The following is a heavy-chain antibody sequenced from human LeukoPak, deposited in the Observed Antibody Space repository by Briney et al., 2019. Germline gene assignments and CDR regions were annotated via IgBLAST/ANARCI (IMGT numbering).Heavy chain of an antibody. CDR3: ARSSGTWDLFDY. J-gene: IGHJ4*02. Sequence: ASVKVSCKASGYTFTRYGISWVRQAPGQGLEGMGWISAYNGNTNYAQKLQGRVTMTTDTSTSTAYMELRSLRSDDTAVYYCARSSGTWDLFDYWGQGTLVTVSS. CDR2: ISAYNGNT. V-gene: IGHV1-18*01. CDR1: GYTFTRYG. D-gene: IGHD1-1*01.